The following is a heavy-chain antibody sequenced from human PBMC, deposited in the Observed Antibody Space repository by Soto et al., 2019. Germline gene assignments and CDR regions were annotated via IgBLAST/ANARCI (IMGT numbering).Heavy chain of an antibody. D-gene: IGHD6-19*01. J-gene: IGHJ5*02. CDR1: GYSISSGYY. V-gene: IGHV4-38-2*01. CDR3: ARSAFYADSTGSYHVFDP. CDR2: TYHGGST. Sequence: SETLSLTCAVSGYSISSGYYSGWLRQPPGKGLEWIGSTYHGGSTYYNPSLNSRVTLSIDMTNNHVSLKLTSGTAADTAVYFCARSAFYADSTGSYHVFDPWGQGTLVTFSS.